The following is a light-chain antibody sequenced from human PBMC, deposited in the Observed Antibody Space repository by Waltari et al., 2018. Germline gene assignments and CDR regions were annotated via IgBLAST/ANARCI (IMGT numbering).Light chain of an antibody. CDR1: QSVTNNY. CDR3: HLYGSART. J-gene: IGKJ4*01. Sequence: NVLTQSPGTLSLSPGESATLSCRASQSVTNNYLAWYQQQPGQAPRILIYGVSSRATGIPDRFSGSGSGTDFTLTIGRLEPEDSAVYFCHLYGSARTFGGGTRVEIK. V-gene: IGKV3-20*01. CDR2: GVS.